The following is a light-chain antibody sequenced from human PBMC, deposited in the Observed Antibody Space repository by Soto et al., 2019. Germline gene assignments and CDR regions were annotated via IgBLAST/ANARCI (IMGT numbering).Light chain of an antibody. CDR2: SNN. Sequence: QSVLTQPPSASGTPGQRVTISCSGSSSNIGSNTVNWYQQLQGTAPKLLIYSNNQRPSGVPDRFSGSKSGTSASLAISGLQSEDEADYYCATWDASLNGGVFGGGTKLTVL. CDR1: SSNIGSNT. CDR3: ATWDASLNGGV. J-gene: IGLJ2*01. V-gene: IGLV1-44*01.